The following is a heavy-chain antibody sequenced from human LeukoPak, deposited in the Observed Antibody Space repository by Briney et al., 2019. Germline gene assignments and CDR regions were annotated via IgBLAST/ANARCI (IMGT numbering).Heavy chain of an antibody. Sequence: RGSLRLSGAASGLIFSNYAMTWVRQAPGKGLEWVSSITGNSGTTKYADSVKGRFTMSRDNSRNTLYLQMDSLRAEDTAVYYCAKDPNGDYIGAFDAWGPGTIVIVSS. CDR3: AKDPNGDYIGAFDA. CDR2: ITGNSGTT. J-gene: IGHJ3*01. V-gene: IGHV3-23*01. D-gene: IGHD2-8*01. CDR1: GLIFSNYA.